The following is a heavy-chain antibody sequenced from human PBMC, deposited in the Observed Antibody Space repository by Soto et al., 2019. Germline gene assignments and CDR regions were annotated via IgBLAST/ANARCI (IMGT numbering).Heavy chain of an antibody. J-gene: IGHJ4*02. D-gene: IGHD1-1*01. CDR2: IYHTGST. CDR3: ARATGTLRSRNCDY. CDR1: GGSISTVGHY. Sequence: SETLSLTCSVSGGSISTVGHYWTWIRQPPGKGLEWIGSIYHTGSTYYSKSLRSRLTMSVDTSKSQFSLRLSSVTAADTAVYYCARATGTLRSRNCDYWGQGSLGTAPQ. V-gene: IGHV4-31*03.